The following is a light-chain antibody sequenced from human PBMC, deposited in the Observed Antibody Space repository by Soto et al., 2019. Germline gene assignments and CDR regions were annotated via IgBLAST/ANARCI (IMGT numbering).Light chain of an antibody. J-gene: IGKJ1*01. CDR2: GAS. V-gene: IGKV3-15*01. CDR3: QQYNNWPPGT. Sequence: EIVLTPSPSTLSSSPWERATLSCMASQSVSSSYLAWYQQKPGQAPRLLIYGASTRATGIPARFSGSGSGTEFTLTISSLQSEDFAVYYCQQYNNWPPGTFGQGTKVDI. CDR1: QSVSSSY.